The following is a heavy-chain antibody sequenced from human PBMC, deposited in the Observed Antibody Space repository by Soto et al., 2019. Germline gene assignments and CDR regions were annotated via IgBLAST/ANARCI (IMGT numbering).Heavy chain of an antibody. J-gene: IGHJ3*02. Sequence: QVQLQESGPGLVKPSGTLSLTCAVSGGSISSSNWWSWVRQPPGKGLEWIGEIYHSGSTHYNPSLKSRVTLSVDTSKNQFPLKLSSVTAADTAVYYCARDMPMYYYDSRGDAFDIWGQGTMVTVSS. CDR1: GGSISSSNW. CDR3: ARDMPMYYYDSRGDAFDI. CDR2: IYHSGST. V-gene: IGHV4-4*02. D-gene: IGHD3-22*01.